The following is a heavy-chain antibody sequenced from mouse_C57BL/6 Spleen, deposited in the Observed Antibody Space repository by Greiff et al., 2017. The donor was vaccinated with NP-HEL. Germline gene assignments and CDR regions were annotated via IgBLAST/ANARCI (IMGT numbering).Heavy chain of an antibody. CDR3: TKPLDYYGSSYPYAMDY. CDR2: IRLKSDNYAT. Sequence: EVKVEESGGGLVQPGGSMKLSCVASGFTFSNYWMNWVRQSPEKGLEWVAQIRLKSDNYATHYAESVKGRFTISRDDSKSSVYLQMNNLRAEDTGIYYCTKPLDYYGSSYPYAMDYWGQGTSVTVSS. V-gene: IGHV6-3*01. D-gene: IGHD1-1*01. J-gene: IGHJ4*01. CDR1: GFTFSNYW.